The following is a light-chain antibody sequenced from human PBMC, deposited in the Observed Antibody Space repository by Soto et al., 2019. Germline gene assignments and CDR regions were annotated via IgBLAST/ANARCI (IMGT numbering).Light chain of an antibody. CDR3: QQYENLPT. CDR1: QSISTF. J-gene: IGKJ5*01. Sequence: DIQMTQSPSSLSASVGDRVTITCRASQSISTFLNWYQQKPGKAPNLLIYAASGLQSGVPSRFSGSGSGTDFTLTISSLQPEDFATYYCQQYENLPTFGQGTRLEIK. CDR2: AAS. V-gene: IGKV1-39*01.